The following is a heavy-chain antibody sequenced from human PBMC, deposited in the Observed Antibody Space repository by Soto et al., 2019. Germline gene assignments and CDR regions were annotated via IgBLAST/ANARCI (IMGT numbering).Heavy chain of an antibody. CDR2: INHSGST. Sequence: SETLSLTCAVYGGSFSGYYWSWIRQPPGKGLEWIGEINHSGSTNYNPSLKSRVTISVDTSKNQFSLKLSSVTAADTAVYYCARGVVATITGIAYWGQGTLVTVSS. CDR1: GGSFSGYY. J-gene: IGHJ4*02. CDR3: ARGVVATITGIAY. V-gene: IGHV4-34*01. D-gene: IGHD5-12*01.